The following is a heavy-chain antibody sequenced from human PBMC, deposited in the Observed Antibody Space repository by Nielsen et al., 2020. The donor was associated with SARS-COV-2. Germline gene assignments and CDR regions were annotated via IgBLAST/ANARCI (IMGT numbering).Heavy chain of an antibody. D-gene: IGHD5-18*01. CDR2: IYTSGST. CDR1: GGSISSYY. J-gene: IGHJ6*02. CDR3: ARSHTAPGGRDYYYGMDV. V-gene: IGHV4-4*07. Sequence: GSLRLSCTVSGGSISSYYWSWIRQPAGKGLEWIGRIYTSGSTNYNPSLKSRVTISVDTSKNQFSLKLSSVTAADTAVYYCARSHTAPGGRDYYYGMDVWGQGTTVTVSS.